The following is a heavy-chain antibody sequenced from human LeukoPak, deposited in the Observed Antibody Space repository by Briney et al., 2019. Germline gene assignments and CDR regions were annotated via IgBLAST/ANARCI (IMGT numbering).Heavy chain of an antibody. CDR2: IKGRSDTI. V-gene: IGHV3-48*01. Sequence: GGSLRLSCTASGFIFNNYGMNWVRQAPGKGLEWISYIKGRSDTIHYADSVKGRFTISRDNAKNTLSLQMTSLRAADTAIYYCVRGQGAHDNWFDPWGQGTLVTVAS. CDR1: GFIFNNYG. CDR3: VRGQGAHDNWFDP. J-gene: IGHJ5*02. D-gene: IGHD4/OR15-4a*01.